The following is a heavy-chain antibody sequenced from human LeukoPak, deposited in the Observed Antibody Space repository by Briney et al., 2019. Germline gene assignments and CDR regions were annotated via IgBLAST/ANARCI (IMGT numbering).Heavy chain of an antibody. J-gene: IGHJ3*01. D-gene: IGHD3-9*01. CDR1: GFTFSSYA. CDR2: ISGSGGFT. CDR3: ATTGGSAGTISWGDTFDL. V-gene: IGHV3-23*01. Sequence: PGGSLRLSCAASGFTFSSYAMSWVRQAPGKGLEWVSAISGSGGFTYYADSVKGRFTISRDNSKNTLYLHMNSLRAEDTAVYHCATTGGSAGTISWGDTFDLWGQGTMVTISS.